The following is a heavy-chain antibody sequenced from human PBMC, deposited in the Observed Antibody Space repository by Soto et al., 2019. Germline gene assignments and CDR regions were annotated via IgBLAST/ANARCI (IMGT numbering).Heavy chain of an antibody. CDR2: IYPGDSDT. J-gene: IGHJ6*02. CDR3: ARHSELYGMDV. Sequence: GESLKICCRGAGYSFTGYWIGWVRQMPGKGLEWMGIIYPGDSDTRYSPSFQGQVTISADKSISTAYLQWSSLKASDTAMYYCARHSELYGMDVWGQGTTVTVSS. V-gene: IGHV5-51*01. CDR1: GYSFTGYW. D-gene: IGHD1-7*01.